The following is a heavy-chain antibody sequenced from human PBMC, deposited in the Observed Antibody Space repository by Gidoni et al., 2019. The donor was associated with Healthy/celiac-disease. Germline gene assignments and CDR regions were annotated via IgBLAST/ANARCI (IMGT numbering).Heavy chain of an antibody. CDR1: GFTFSSYG. V-gene: IGHV3-30*03. J-gene: IGHJ6*02. CDR2: ISYDGSNK. D-gene: IGHD3-3*01. Sequence: QVQLVESGGGVVQPGRSLRLSCAASGFTFSSYGMHWVRQAPGKGLEWVAVISYDGSNKYYADSVKGRFTISRDNSKNTLYLQMNSLRAEDTAVYYCARAQVGALRFLEWFKNYYYYGMDVWGQGTTVTVSS. CDR3: ARAQVGALRFLEWFKNYYYYGMDV.